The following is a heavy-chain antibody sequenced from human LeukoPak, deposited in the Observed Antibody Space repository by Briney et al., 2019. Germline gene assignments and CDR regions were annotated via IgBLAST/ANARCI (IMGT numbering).Heavy chain of an antibody. V-gene: IGHV3-20*04. CDR3: ARGGRSTYFDWSPDY. CDR1: GFTFDDYG. CDR2: INWNGGIT. D-gene: IGHD3-9*01. J-gene: IGHJ4*02. Sequence: GGSLRLSCAASGFTFDDYGMSWVRQAPGKGLEWVSGINWNGGITAYADSVKGRFTISRDNTQNSLYLQMNNLRVEDTAVYYCARGGRSTYFDWSPDYWGQGTLVTVSP.